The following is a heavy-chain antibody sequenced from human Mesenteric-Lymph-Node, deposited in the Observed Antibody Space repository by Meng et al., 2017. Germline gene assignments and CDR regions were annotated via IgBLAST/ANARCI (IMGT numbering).Heavy chain of an antibody. CDR3: VRARYCTTGGCYSDL. J-gene: IGHJ4*02. Sequence: GGSLRLSCTASGFTFDEYAMHWVRQAQGKGLEWVSRINTDGSNKAYADSVQGRFTISRDNAKNTLYLQMNSQRVEDTALYYCVRARYCTTGGCYSDLWGQGTLVTVSS. V-gene: IGHV3-74*01. D-gene: IGHD2-8*01. CDR1: GFTFDEYA. CDR2: INTDGSNK.